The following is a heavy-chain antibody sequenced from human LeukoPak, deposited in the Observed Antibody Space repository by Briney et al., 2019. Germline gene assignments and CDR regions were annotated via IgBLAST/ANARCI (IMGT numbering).Heavy chain of an antibody. CDR1: GFTFSSYA. D-gene: IGHD3-10*01. CDR3: AKDRSRTGYFDY. CDR2: SSGSGGST. V-gene: IGHV3-23*01. J-gene: IGHJ4*02. Sequence: GGSLRLSCAASGFTFSSYAMSWVRQAPGKGLEGVSASSGSGGSTYYADSVKGRFTISRDNSKNTLYLQMNSLRAEDTAVYYCAKDRSRTGYFDYWGQGTLATVSS.